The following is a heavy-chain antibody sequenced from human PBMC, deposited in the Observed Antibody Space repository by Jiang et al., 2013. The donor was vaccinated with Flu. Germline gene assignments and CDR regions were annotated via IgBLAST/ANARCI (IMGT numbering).Heavy chain of an antibody. CDR3: ARLVPRVRVGQQLVGSLDY. CDR1: GGSFSGYY. V-gene: IGHV4-34*01. CDR2: INHSGST. J-gene: IGHJ4*02. Sequence: LLKPSETLSLTCAVYGGSFSGYYWSWIRQPPGKGLEWIGEINHSGSTNYNPSLKSRVTISVDTSKNQFSLKLSSVTAADTAVYYCARLVPRVRVGQQLVGSLDYWGQGTLVTVSS. D-gene: IGHD6-13*01.